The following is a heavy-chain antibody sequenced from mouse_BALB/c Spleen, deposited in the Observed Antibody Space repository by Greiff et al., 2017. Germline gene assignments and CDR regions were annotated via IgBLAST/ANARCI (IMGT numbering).Heavy chain of an antibody. J-gene: IGHJ4*01. CDR2: IRLKSNNYAT. D-gene: IGHD1-1*01. CDR3: YGSSPEAMDY. Sequence: EVKVEESGGGLVQPGGSMKLSCVASGFTFSNYWMNWVRQSPEKGLEWVAEIRLKSNNYATHYAESVKGRFTISRNDSKSSVYLQMNNLRAEDTGIYYWYGSSPEAMDYWGQGTSVTVSS. CDR1: GFTFSNYW. V-gene: IGHV6-6*02.